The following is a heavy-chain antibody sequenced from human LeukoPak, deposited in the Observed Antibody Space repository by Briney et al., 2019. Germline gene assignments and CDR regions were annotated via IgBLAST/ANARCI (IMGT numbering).Heavy chain of an antibody. V-gene: IGHV3-48*02. CDR2: ISSSSSTI. CDR1: GFTFSSYS. J-gene: IGHJ6*02. CDR3: AREAAAGTLYYYYGMDV. D-gene: IGHD6-13*01. Sequence: GGSLRLSCAASGFTFSSYSMNWVRQAPGKGLEWVSYISSSSSTIYYADSVKGRFTISRDNAKNSLYLQMNSLRDEDTAVYYYAREAAAGTLYYYYGMDVWGQGTTVTVSS.